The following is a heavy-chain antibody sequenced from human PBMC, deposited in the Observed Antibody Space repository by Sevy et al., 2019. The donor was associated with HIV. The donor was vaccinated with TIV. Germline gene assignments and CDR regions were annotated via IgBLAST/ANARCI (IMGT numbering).Heavy chain of an antibody. D-gene: IGHD2-2*01. CDR3: ARSRPWPSVLPPPALVVPAAIGGWFDP. CDR2: IKQDGSEK. V-gene: IGHV3-7*01. Sequence: GGSLRLSCAASGFTFSSYWMSWVRQAPGKGLEWVANIKQDGSEKYYVDSVKGRFTISRDNAKNSLYLQMNSLRAEDTAVSYCARSRPWPSVLPPPALVVPAAIGGWFDPWGQGTLVTVSS. CDR1: GFTFSSYW. J-gene: IGHJ5*02.